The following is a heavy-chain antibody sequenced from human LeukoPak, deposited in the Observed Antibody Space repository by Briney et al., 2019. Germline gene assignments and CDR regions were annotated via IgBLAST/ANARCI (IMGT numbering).Heavy chain of an antibody. CDR2: IYYSGST. CDR1: GGSISSSSYY. V-gene: IGHV4-39*02. J-gene: IGHJ3*02. Sequence: KPSETLSLTCTVSGGSISSSSYYWGWIRQPPGKGLEWIGSIYYSGSTYYNPSLKSRVTISVDTSKNQFSLKLSSVTAADTAVYYCARDTGGDAFDIWGQGTMVTVSS. D-gene: IGHD2-8*02. CDR3: ARDTGGDAFDI.